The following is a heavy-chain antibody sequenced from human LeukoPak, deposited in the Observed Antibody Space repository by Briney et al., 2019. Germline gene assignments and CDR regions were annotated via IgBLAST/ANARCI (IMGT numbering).Heavy chain of an antibody. V-gene: IGHV3-73*01. J-gene: IGHJ6*03. CDR2: IRSKANSYAT. Sequence: GGSLRLSCAASGFTFSGSAMHWVRQASGKGLEWVGRIRSKANSYATAYAASVKGRFTISRDNSKNTLYLQMNSLRAEDTAVYYCAKDVIPYCSSTSCYWGYMDVWGKGTTVTISS. D-gene: IGHD2-2*01. CDR3: AKDVIPYCSSTSCYWGYMDV. CDR1: GFTFSGSA.